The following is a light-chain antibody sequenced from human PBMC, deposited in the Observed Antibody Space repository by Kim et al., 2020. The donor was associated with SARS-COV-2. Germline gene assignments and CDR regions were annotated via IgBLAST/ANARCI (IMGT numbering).Light chain of an antibody. CDR2: AAS. J-gene: IGKJ1*01. Sequence: ASVGDRVTITCRASQDITSSLAWYQQKPGKVPKVLMYAASTLQSGVPSRFSGSGSGTEFTLTISNLQTEDFATYYCQKYNSDPWTFGPGTKVDIK. CDR1: QDITSS. V-gene: IGKV1-27*01. CDR3: QKYNSDPWT.